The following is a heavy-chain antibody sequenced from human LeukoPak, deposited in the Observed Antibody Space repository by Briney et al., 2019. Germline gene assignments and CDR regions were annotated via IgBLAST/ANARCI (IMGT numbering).Heavy chain of an antibody. J-gene: IGHJ4*02. CDR3: AREARGSGRDFDY. D-gene: IGHD1-26*01. Sequence: GGTLRLSCAASGFSFSDFYMSWIRQAPGMGLEWISYIGTRSNPIYYADSVKGRFTISRDDAKNSLYLQMNSLRDEDTAVYFCAREARGSGRDFDYWGQGILVTVSS. V-gene: IGHV3-11*01. CDR1: GFSFSDFY. CDR2: IGTRSNPI.